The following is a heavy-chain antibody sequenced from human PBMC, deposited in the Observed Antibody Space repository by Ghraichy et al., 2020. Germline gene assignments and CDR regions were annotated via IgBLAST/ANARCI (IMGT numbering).Heavy chain of an antibody. J-gene: IGHJ5*02. CDR1: GFTFSSYS. CDR2: ISSSSSTI. V-gene: IGHV3-48*02. D-gene: IGHD3-3*01. Sequence: GGSLRLSCAASGFTFSSYSMNWVRQAPGKGLEWVSYISSSSSTIYYADSVKGRFTISRDNAKNSLYLQMNSLRDEDTAVYYCASLSRYYDFWSGGGNWFDPWGQGTLVTVSS. CDR3: ASLSRYYDFWSGGGNWFDP.